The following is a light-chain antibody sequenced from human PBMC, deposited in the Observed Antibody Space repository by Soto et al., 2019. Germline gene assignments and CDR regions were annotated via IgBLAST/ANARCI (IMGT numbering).Light chain of an antibody. CDR3: HQLNSYPWT. CDR2: AAS. Sequence: DIQLTQSPSFLSASVGDRITITCRASQGINSYLAWYQQKPGKAPKLLIYAASTLQSGVPSRFSGSGFGIEFTLTISSLQPEDFATYYCHQLNSYPWTFGQGTKVDIK. J-gene: IGKJ1*01. CDR1: QGINSY. V-gene: IGKV1-9*01.